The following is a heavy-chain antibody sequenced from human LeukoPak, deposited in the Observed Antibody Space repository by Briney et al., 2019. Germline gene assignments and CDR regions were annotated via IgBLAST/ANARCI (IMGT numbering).Heavy chain of an antibody. CDR2: VDPEDGET. V-gene: IGHV1-69-2*01. CDR1: GYTFTDYY. J-gene: IGHJ4*02. D-gene: IGHD5-18*01. CDR3: ARGEGGYSYGYLGDYFDY. Sequence: ASVKISCKASGYTFTDYYMHWVQQAPGKGLEWMGRVDPEDGETIYAEKFQGRVTITADTSTDTAYMELSSLRSEDTAVYYCARGEGGYSYGYLGDYFDYWGQGTLVTVSS.